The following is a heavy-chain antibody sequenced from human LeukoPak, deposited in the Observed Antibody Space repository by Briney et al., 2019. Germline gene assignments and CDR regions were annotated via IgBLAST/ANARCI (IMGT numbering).Heavy chain of an antibody. CDR3: ASLIVGAAGDY. D-gene: IGHD1-26*01. CDR2: IYTDGSGT. CDR1: GFTFSSYW. Sequence: GGSLRLSCAASGFTFSSYWMYWVRQAPGKGPVWVSRIYTDGSGTSYADSVKGRFTISRDNAKNSLYLQMNSLRAEDTAVYYCASLIVGAAGDYWGQGTLVTVSS. J-gene: IGHJ4*02. V-gene: IGHV3-74*01.